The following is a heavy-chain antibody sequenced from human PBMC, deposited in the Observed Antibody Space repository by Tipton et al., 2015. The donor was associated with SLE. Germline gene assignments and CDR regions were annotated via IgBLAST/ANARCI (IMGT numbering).Heavy chain of an antibody. V-gene: IGHV4-34*01. CDR3: ARTKGSSGGNFDY. CDR1: GGSFSGYY. D-gene: IGHD6-13*01. Sequence: TLSLTCAVYGGSFSGYYWSWIRQPPGKGLEWIGYIYYSGSTNYNPSLKSRVTISVDTSTNQFSLKLSSVTAADTAVYYCARTKGSSGGNFDYWGQGTLVTVSS. CDR2: IYYSGST. J-gene: IGHJ4*02.